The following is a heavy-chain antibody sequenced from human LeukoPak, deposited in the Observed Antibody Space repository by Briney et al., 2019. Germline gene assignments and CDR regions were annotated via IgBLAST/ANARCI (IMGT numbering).Heavy chain of an antibody. V-gene: IGHV1-69*13. Sequence: ASVKVSCKASGGTFSSYAISWVRQAPGQGLEWMGGIIPIFGTANYAQKFQGRVTITADESTSTAYMELSSLRSEDTAVYYCARRKTHGSGSYPYYYYYGMDVWGKGTTVTVSP. D-gene: IGHD3-10*01. CDR3: ARRKTHGSGSYPYYYYYGMDV. J-gene: IGHJ6*04. CDR1: GGTFSSYA. CDR2: IIPIFGTA.